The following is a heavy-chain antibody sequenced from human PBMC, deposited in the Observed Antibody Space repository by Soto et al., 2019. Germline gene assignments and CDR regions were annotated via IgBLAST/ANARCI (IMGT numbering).Heavy chain of an antibody. Sequence: QVQLQESGPGLVKPSETLSLTCTVSGGSISSYYWSWIRQPPGEGLEWIGYIYYSGSTNYNPSLQSRVAISVDTSKNQFSLKLSSVTAADTAVYYCARRLRGFDFWGQGTLVTVSS. CDR1: GGSISSYY. CDR3: ARRLRGFDF. CDR2: IYYSGST. V-gene: IGHV4-59*08. J-gene: IGHJ4*02. D-gene: IGHD4-17*01.